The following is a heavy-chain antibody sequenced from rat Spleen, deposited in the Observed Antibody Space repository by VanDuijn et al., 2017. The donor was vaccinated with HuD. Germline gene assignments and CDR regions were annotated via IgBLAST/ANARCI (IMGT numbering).Heavy chain of an antibody. CDR3: ARFDYYFDY. V-gene: IGHV5-29*01. CDR1: GYTFSDYG. CDR2: ISYDGSST. Sequence: EVQLVESGGGLVQPGRSMKLSCAAAGYTFSDYGMVWVLQAPTKGLEWVASISYDGSSTYYRDSVKGRFTISRDNARSTLYLQMDSLRSEDTATYYCARFDYYFDYWGQGVMVTVSS. J-gene: IGHJ2*01.